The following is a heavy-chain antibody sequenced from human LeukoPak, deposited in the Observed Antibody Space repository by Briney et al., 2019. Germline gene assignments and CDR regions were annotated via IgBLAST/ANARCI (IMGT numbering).Heavy chain of an antibody. CDR1: GFTFSGYA. CDR2: IIGSGGTT. Sequence: GGSLRLSCAASGFTFSGYAMSWVRQAPGKGLEWVSTIIGSGGTTYYADSVKGRLTISSDNSKNTLYLQMNSLRAEDTAVYYCAKGRGYCSGGSCYSGFDYWGQGTLVTVSS. J-gene: IGHJ4*02. D-gene: IGHD2-15*01. V-gene: IGHV3-23*01. CDR3: AKGRGYCSGGSCYSGFDY.